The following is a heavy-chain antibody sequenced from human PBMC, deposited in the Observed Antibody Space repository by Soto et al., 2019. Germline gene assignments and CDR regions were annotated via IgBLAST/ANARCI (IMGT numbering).Heavy chain of an antibody. V-gene: IGHV4-39*01. CDR2: IYYSGST. CDR3: ASQYSSGWYWYYFDY. CDR1: GGSISSSSYY. D-gene: IGHD6-19*01. Sequence: QLQLQESGPGLVKPSETLSLTCTVSGGSISSSSYYWGWIRQPPGKGLEWIGSIYYSGSTYYNPSLKSRVTISVDTSKNQFSLKLSSVTAADTAVYYCASQYSSGWYWYYFDYWGQGTLVTVSS. J-gene: IGHJ4*02.